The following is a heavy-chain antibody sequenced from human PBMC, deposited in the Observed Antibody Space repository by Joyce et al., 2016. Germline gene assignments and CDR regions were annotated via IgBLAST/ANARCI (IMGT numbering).Heavy chain of an antibody. Sequence: QVQLVESGGGVVQPGRSLRLSCAASGFTFSNYGMHWVGQAPGKGLEWVAVISYDGSNKYYVDSVKGRFTISRDNSKNTLYLQMNSLRPEDTAVYYCARALGWDSNSCHDYWGQGTLVTVSS. D-gene: IGHD6-13*01. V-gene: IGHV3-30*03. CDR2: ISYDGSNK. J-gene: IGHJ4*02. CDR1: GFTFSNYG. CDR3: ARALGWDSNSCHDY.